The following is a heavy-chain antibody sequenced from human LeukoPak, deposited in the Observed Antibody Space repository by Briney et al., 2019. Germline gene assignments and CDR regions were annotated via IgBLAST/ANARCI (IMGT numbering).Heavy chain of an antibody. CDR2: ISSSSSYI. D-gene: IGHD3-3*01. V-gene: IGHV3-21*01. CDR3: ARNMLEWFLDAFDI. J-gene: IGHJ3*02. Sequence: GGSLRLSCAASGFTFSSYSMNWVRQAPGKGLEWVSSISSSSSYIYYADSVKGRFTISRDNAKNSLYLQMNSLRAEDTAVYYCARNMLEWFLDAFDIGGQGTIVTVSS. CDR1: GFTFSSYS.